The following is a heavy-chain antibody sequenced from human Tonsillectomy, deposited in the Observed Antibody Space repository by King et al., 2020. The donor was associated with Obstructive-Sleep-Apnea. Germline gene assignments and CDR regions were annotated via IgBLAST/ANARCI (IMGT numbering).Heavy chain of an antibody. Sequence: VQLVESGGGLVQPGGSLRLSCEASGFIFSRHWMSWVRQAPGKGLEWVANIKADGSEKYYVDSVKGRFTISRDNAKNSLYLEMNSLRGEDTAVYYCARDVSTGAFDYWGQGALVSVSS. V-gene: IGHV3-7*01. CDR3: ARDVSTGAFDY. D-gene: IGHD1-1*01. CDR1: GFIFSRHW. CDR2: IKADGSEK. J-gene: IGHJ4*02.